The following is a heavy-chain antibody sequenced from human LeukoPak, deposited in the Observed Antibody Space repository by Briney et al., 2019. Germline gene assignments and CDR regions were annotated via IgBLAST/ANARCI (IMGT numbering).Heavy chain of an antibody. J-gene: IGHJ4*02. Sequence: SETLSLTCAVYGGSFSGYYWSWIRQPPGKGLEWIGEINHSGSTNYNPSLKSRVTISVDTSKNQFSLKLSSVTAADTAVYYCALRAYGDHGVVDYWGQGTLVTVSS. CDR1: GGSFSGYY. V-gene: IGHV4-34*01. CDR2: INHSGST. CDR3: ALRAYGDHGVVDY. D-gene: IGHD4-17*01.